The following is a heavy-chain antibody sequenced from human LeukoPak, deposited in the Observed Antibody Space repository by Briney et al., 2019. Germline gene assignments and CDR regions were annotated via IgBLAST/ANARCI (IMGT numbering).Heavy chain of an antibody. CDR1: GYTFTSYY. V-gene: IGHV1-46*01. Sequence: ASVKVSCKASGYTFTSYYMHWVRQAPGQGLEWMGLINPSGGSTSYAQKFQGRVTMTRDMSTSTVYMELSSLRSEDTAVYYCARDSGYSGYDFTFDYWGQGTLVTVSS. D-gene: IGHD5-12*01. CDR2: INPSGGST. J-gene: IGHJ4*02. CDR3: ARDSGYSGYDFTFDY.